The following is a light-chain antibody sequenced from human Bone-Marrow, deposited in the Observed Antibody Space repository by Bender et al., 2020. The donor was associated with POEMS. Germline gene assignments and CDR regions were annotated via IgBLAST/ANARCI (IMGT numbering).Light chain of an antibody. V-gene: IGLV2-14*03. CDR2: DVT. CDR3: ASYSRSNTLL. CDR1: SNDVGRYDS. Sequence: QSALTQPASVSGSPGQSVTISCTGTSNDVGRYDSVSWYQQLPDKAPKLIIFDVTHRPSGISASFSGSKSVNTASLSVSGLQPEDEADYYCASYSRSNTLLFGGGTKLTVL. J-gene: IGLJ2*01.